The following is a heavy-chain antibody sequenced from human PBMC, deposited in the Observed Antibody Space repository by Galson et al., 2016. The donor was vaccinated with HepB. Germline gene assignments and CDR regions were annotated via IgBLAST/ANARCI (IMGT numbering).Heavy chain of an antibody. Sequence: SETLSLTCNVSGGSTSSTDYYWGWIRQPPGKGLEWIGSIYSRGNTYYNPSLKSRVSISVDTSNNQFSMQLTSVTAADTAVYYCARHSWMSLGDYFDYWGQGTVVTVSS. CDR2: IYSRGNT. CDR3: ARHSWMSLGDYFDY. CDR1: GGSTSSTDYY. J-gene: IGHJ4*02. V-gene: IGHV4-39*01. D-gene: IGHD3-16*01.